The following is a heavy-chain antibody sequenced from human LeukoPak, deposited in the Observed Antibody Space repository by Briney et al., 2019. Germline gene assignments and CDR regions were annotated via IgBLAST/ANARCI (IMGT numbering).Heavy chain of an antibody. J-gene: IGHJ6*03. D-gene: IGHD3-3*01. CDR1: GGSISNYY. V-gene: IGHV4-59*01. CDR3: SNVRFLEWPAPMDV. Sequence: SETLSLTCTVSGGSISNYYWTWIRQPPGKGLEWIGYIYSRGSTYYNPSLNSRATISLDTSKNHISLKLTSVTPADTAVYYCSNVRFLEWPAPMDVWGIGTTVTVSS. CDR2: IYSRGST.